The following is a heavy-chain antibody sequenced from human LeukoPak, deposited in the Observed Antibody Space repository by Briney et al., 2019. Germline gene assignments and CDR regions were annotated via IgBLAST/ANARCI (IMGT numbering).Heavy chain of an antibody. CDR3: AKDRVLRFLEWSETEYYFDY. CDR2: ISGSGGST. J-gene: IGHJ4*02. CDR1: GFTFSSYA. Sequence: PGGSLRLSCAASGFTFSSYAMSWVRQAPGKGLEWVSAISGSGGSTYYADSVKGRFTISRDNSKNTLYLQMNSLRAEDTAVYYCAKDRVLRFLEWSETEYYFDYWGQGTLVTVSS. V-gene: IGHV3-23*01. D-gene: IGHD3-3*01.